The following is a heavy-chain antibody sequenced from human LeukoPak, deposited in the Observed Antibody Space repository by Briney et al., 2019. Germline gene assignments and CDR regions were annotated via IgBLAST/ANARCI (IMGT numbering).Heavy chain of an antibody. J-gene: IGHJ4*02. Sequence: GGSLRLSCAASGFTFDDYAMHWVRQAPGKGLEWVSLITWDGGNTYYADSVKGRFTISRDNSKNSLYLQMNSLRAEDTALYYCAKDRGGYKYSDYYFDYWGQGTLVTVSS. V-gene: IGHV3-43D*03. D-gene: IGHD1-26*01. CDR2: ITWDGGNT. CDR1: GFTFDDYA. CDR3: AKDRGGYKYSDYYFDY.